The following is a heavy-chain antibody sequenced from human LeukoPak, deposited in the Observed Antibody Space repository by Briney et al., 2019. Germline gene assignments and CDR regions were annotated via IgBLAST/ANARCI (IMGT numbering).Heavy chain of an antibody. CDR2: IIPIFGTA. CDR1: GGTFSSYA. CDR3: ARVIGYCSSTSCYYYYYYYMDV. V-gene: IGHV1-69*01. D-gene: IGHD2-2*01. J-gene: IGHJ6*03. Sequence: SVKVSCKASGGTFSSYAISWVRQAPGQGLEWMGGIIPIFGTANYAQKFQGRVTITADVSTSTAYMELSSLRSEDTAVYYCARVIGYCSSTSCYYYYYYYMDVWGKGTTVTVSS.